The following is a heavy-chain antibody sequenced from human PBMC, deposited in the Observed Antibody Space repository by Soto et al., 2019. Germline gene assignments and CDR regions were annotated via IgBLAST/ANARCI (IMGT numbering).Heavy chain of an antibody. Sequence: EVQLLDSGGGLVQPGGSLRLSCAASGFTFSTYAMSWVRQAPGKGLEWVSAISSSGGSTYYADSVKGRFAISRDNSKNTLYLQVNSLRAEDTAVYYCVKARGQWLLHPDYSWLDSWGQGTLVTVSS. D-gene: IGHD6-19*01. CDR1: GFTFSTYA. J-gene: IGHJ5*01. CDR3: VKARGQWLLHPDYSWLDS. CDR2: ISSSGGST. V-gene: IGHV3-23*01.